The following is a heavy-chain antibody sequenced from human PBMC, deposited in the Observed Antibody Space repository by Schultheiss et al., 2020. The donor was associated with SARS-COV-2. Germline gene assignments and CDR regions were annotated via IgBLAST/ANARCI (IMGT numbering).Heavy chain of an antibody. V-gene: IGHV3-21*01. CDR3: ARETYGGYAGYDY. Sequence: GGSLRISCAASGFTFSSYSMNWVRQAPGKGLEWVSSISSSSSYIYYADSVKGRFTISRDNAKNSLYLQMNSLRAEDTAVYYCARETYGGYAGYDYWGQGTLVTVSS. CDR2: ISSSSSYI. CDR1: GFTFSSYS. D-gene: IGHD5-12*01. J-gene: IGHJ4*02.